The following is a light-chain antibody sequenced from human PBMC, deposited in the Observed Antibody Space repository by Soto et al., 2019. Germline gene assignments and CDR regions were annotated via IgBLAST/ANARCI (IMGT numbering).Light chain of an antibody. Sequence: EIVLTQSPGTLSLSPGERATLSCRASQSVISGYLAWYQQKPGQPPRARLYGTSVRVPGVPDRFSGSGSGTDFTPTITRLEPEDCAVYFCQQYADSPFTFGQGSNLEVK. V-gene: IGKV3-20*01. CDR1: QSVISGY. CDR2: GTS. J-gene: IGKJ2*01. CDR3: QQYADSPFT.